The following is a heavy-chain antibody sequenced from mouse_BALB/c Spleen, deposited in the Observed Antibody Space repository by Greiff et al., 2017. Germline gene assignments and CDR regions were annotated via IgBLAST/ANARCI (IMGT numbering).Heavy chain of an antibody. CDR1: GDSITSGY. V-gene: IGHV3-8*02. CDR3: ARWITTEDYYAMDY. J-gene: IGHJ4*01. CDR2: ISYSGST. Sequence: DVKLQESGPSLVKPSQTLSLTCSVTGDSITSGYWNWIRKFPGNKLEYMGYISYSGSTYYNPSLKSRISITRDTSKNQYYLQLNSVTTEDTATYYCARWITTEDYYAMDYWGQGTSVTVSS. D-gene: IGHD1-1*01.